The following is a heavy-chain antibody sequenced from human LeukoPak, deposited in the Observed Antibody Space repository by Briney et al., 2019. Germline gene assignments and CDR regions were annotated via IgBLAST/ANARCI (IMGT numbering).Heavy chain of an antibody. CDR2: IYYSGST. CDR3: ARSISGSYYGDIDY. J-gene: IGHJ4*02. CDR1: GGSISSYY. V-gene: IGHV4-59*08. D-gene: IGHD3-10*01. Sequence: RTSETLSLTCTVSGGSISSYYWSWIRQPPGKGLEWIGYIYYSGSTNYNPSLKSRVTISVDTSKNQFSLKLSSVTAADTAVYYCARSISGSYYGDIDYRGQGTLVTVSS.